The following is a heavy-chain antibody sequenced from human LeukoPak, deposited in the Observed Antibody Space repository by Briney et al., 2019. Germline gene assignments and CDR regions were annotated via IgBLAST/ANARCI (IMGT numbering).Heavy chain of an antibody. CDR2: ISSSGTTI. D-gene: IGHD3-22*01. CDR1: GFIFSDYY. CDR3: ARDHYYESSVPRGSAFDI. J-gene: IGHJ3*02. V-gene: IGHV3-11*01. Sequence: GGSLRLSCAASGFIFSDYYMTWIRRAPGKGLEWVSYISSSGTTIYYADSVKGRFTISRDNAKSSLYLQMNSLRAEDTAVYYCARDHYYESSVPRGSAFDIWGQGTMVTVSS.